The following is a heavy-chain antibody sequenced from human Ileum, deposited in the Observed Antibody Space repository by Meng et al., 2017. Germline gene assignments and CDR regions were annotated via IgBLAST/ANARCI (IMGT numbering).Heavy chain of an antibody. D-gene: IGHD3-10*01. Sequence: GESLKISCAGSGITFSSYSMTWVRQAPGKGLGWVSSISSSSSYIYYADSVKGRFTISRDNAKNSLYLQMNSLGAEDTAVYYCARSFYMVRGVMGPFDYWGQGTPVTVSS. CDR3: ARSFYMVRGVMGPFDY. V-gene: IGHV3-21*01. CDR2: ISSSSSYI. J-gene: IGHJ4*02. CDR1: GITFSSYS.